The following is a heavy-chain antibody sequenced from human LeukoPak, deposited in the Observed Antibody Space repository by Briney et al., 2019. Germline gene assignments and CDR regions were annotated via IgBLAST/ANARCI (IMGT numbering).Heavy chain of an antibody. CDR2: IAPSDSYT. J-gene: IGHJ4*02. V-gene: IGHV5-10-1*01. CDR1: GYSFPSYW. D-gene: IGHD6-19*01. Sequence: GESLKISCKVSGYSFPSYWITWVRQVPGKGLEWMGRIAPSDSYTNYNPSFEGHVTMSVEKSITTVYLQWSSLKASDTAMYYCARRSNSGYYFDYWGQGTLVTVSS. CDR3: ARRSNSGYYFDY.